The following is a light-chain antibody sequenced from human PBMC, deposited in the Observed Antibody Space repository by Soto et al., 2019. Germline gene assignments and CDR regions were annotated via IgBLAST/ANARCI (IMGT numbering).Light chain of an antibody. Sequence: DIQMTQSPSSLSASVGDRVTITCRASQGISNYLAWYQQIPGKVPKLLISAASTLQSGVPSRFSGSGSGTDFTPTISSLQPEDVATYYCQKYTTVPAFGGGTKVEIK. CDR2: AAS. V-gene: IGKV1-27*01. CDR1: QGISNY. J-gene: IGKJ4*01. CDR3: QKYTTVPA.